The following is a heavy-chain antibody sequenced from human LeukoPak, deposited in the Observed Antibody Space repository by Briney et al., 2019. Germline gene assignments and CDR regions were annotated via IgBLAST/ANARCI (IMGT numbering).Heavy chain of an antibody. CDR2: IKQDGSEK. CDR1: GFTFSSYW. J-gene: IGHJ4*02. D-gene: IGHD3-22*01. Sequence: GGSLRLSCAASGFTFSSYWMSWVRQAPGKGLEWVANIKQDGSEKYYVDSVKGRFTISRDNAKNSLYLQMNSLRAEDTAVYYCARTLPHYYDSSGYLDHFDYWGQGTLVTVSS. V-gene: IGHV3-7*01. CDR3: ARTLPHYYDSSGYLDHFDY.